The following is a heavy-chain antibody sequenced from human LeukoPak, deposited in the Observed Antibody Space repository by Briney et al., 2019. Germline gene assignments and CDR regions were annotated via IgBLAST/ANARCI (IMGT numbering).Heavy chain of an antibody. J-gene: IGHJ5*02. Sequence: GGSLRLSCAASGFIFSSYALSWVRQAPGKGLECVSSISGVGDTAYYADSVKGRFTTSRDNSKNTLYLEMNSLRAEDTAKYYCSKCWLPVAGNWFLNFDPWGRGALVTVSS. CDR2: ISGVGDTA. CDR1: GFIFSSYA. V-gene: IGHV3-23*01. CDR3: SKCWLPVAGNWFLNFDP. D-gene: IGHD3-22*01.